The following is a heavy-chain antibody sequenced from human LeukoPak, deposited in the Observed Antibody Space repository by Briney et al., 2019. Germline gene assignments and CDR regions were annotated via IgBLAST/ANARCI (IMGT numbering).Heavy chain of an antibody. CDR2: IYYSGST. CDR3: ARHLPTSGYSYGYAFDI. CDR1: GGSISSYY. Sequence: SETLSLTCTVSGGSISSYYWSWIRQPPGKGLEWIGYIYYSGSTNYNPSLKSRVTISVDTSENQFSLKLSSVTAANTAVYYCARHLPTSGYSYGYAFDIWGQGTMVTVSS. V-gene: IGHV4-59*08. D-gene: IGHD5-18*01. J-gene: IGHJ3*02.